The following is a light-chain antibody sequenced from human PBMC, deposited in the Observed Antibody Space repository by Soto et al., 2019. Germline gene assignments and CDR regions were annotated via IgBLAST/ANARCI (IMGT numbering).Light chain of an antibody. V-gene: IGLV2-14*03. Sequence: QSVLTQPASVSGSPGQSITVSCTGTSSDVGAYNYVSWYQQHPGEAPKLMIYDVSSRPSGVSNRFSGSKSGNTASLTISGLQAEDEADYYCTSYTSSSALYVFGTGTKVTVL. CDR1: SSDVGAYNY. CDR2: DVS. J-gene: IGLJ1*01. CDR3: TSYTSSSALYV.